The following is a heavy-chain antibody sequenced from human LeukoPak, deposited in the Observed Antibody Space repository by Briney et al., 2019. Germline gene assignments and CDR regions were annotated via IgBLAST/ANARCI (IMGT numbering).Heavy chain of an antibody. CDR1: GFTFSSHH. V-gene: IGHV3-21*01. D-gene: IGHD3-22*01. CDR3: ARVDSSGYGLDN. Sequence: GGSLRLSCAASGFTFSSHHFHWVRQAPGKGLEWVSSISSDSSSFKYYAHSVQGRFTISRDNAKNSLYLQMNSLRAEDTAVYSCARVDSSGYGLDNWGQGTLVTVSS. CDR2: ISSDSSSFK. J-gene: IGHJ4*02.